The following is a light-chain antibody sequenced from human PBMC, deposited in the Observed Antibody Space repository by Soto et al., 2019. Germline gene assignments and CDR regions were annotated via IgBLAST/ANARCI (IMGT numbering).Light chain of an antibody. CDR3: QQYGSSPRLT. CDR1: QSVNLN. J-gene: IGKJ4*01. V-gene: IGKV3-20*01. CDR2: GAS. Sequence: EIMLTQSPGTLSVSQVEGATLSCAASQSVNLNLAWYQQKPGQPPRLLLYGASTRATGIPDRFSGSGSGTDFTLTISRLEPEDFAVYYCQQYGSSPRLTFSGGTKVDI.